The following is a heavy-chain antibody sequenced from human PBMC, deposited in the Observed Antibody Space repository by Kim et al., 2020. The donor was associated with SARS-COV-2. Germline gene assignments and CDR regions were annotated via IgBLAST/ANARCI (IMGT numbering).Heavy chain of an antibody. V-gene: IGHV4-39*01. Sequence: SETLSLTCTVSGGSISSSSYYWGWIRQPPGKGLEWIGSIYYSGSTYYNPSLKSRVTISVDTSKNQFSLKLSSVTAADTAVYYCARHAGYSYGNMFYYYYYGMDVWGQGTTVTVSS. CDR2: IYYSGST. D-gene: IGHD5-18*01. J-gene: IGHJ6*02. CDR1: GGSISSSSYY. CDR3: ARHAGYSYGNMFYYYYYGMDV.